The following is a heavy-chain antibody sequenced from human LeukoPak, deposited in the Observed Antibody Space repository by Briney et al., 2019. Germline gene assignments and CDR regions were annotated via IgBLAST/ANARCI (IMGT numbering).Heavy chain of an antibody. CDR1: EFTFSDYY. D-gene: IGHD6-19*01. CDR3: ARSPQSGSGWYDYFDY. J-gene: IGHJ4*02. Sequence: PGGSLRLSCAASEFTFSDYYMSWIRQAPGKGLEWVSYISRSGSTMYYADSVKGRFIISRDNDKNSLYLQMNSLRAEDTAVYYCARSPQSGSGWYDYFDYWGQGTLVTVSS. CDR2: ISRSGSTM. V-gene: IGHV3-11*01.